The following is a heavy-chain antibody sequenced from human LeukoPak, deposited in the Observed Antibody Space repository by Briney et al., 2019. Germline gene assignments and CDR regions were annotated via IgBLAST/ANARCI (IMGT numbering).Heavy chain of an antibody. J-gene: IGHJ4*02. CDR1: GYSISSGYY. V-gene: IGHV4-38-2*02. CDR2: IYHSGST. D-gene: IGHD2-21*02. CDR3: ARGRVTPNYFDY. Sequence: SETLSLTCTVSGYSISSGYYWGWIRQPPGKGLEWIGSIYHSGSTYYNPSLKSRVTISADTSKNQFSLKLSSVTAADTAVYYCARGRVTPNYFDYWGQGTLVTVSS.